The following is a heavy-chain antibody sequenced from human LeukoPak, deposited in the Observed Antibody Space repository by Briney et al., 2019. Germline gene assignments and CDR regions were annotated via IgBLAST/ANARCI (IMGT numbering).Heavy chain of an antibody. Sequence: ASVKVSCKASGYTFTGYYMHWVRQAPGQGLEWMGWINPNSGGTNYAQKFQGRVTMTRDTSISTAYMELSRLRSDDSAVYYCARVGGSSSWANWFDPWGQRTLVTVSS. D-gene: IGHD6-13*01. CDR1: GYTFTGYY. V-gene: IGHV1-2*02. J-gene: IGHJ5*02. CDR2: INPNSGGT. CDR3: ARVGGSSSWANWFDP.